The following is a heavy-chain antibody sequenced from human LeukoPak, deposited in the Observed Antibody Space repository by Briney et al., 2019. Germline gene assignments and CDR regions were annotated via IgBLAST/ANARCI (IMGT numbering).Heavy chain of an antibody. V-gene: IGHV4-34*01. CDR3: ARQVVVVPAAEAFDI. CDR1: GGSFSGYY. J-gene: IGHJ3*02. CDR2: INHSGST. Sequence: PSETLSLTCAVYGGSFSGYYWSWIRQPPGKGLEWIGEINHSGSTNYNPSLKSRVTISVDTSKNQFSLKLSSVTAADTAVYYCARQVVVVPAAEAFDIWGQGTMVTVSS. D-gene: IGHD2-2*01.